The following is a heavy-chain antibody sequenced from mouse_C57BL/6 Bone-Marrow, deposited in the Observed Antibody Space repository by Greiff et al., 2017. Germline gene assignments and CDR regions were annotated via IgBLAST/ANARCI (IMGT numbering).Heavy chain of an antibody. CDR1: GYTFTDYE. D-gene: IGHD1-1*02. CDR3: TRVVFDY. Sequence: QVQLQQSGAELVRPGASVTLSCKASGYTFTDYEMHWVKQTPVHGLEWIGAIDPETGGTAYNQKFKGKAILTADKSSSTAYMGLRGLTSEDSAVYCCTRVVFDYWGQGTTLTVSS. CDR2: IDPETGGT. J-gene: IGHJ2*01. V-gene: IGHV1-15*01.